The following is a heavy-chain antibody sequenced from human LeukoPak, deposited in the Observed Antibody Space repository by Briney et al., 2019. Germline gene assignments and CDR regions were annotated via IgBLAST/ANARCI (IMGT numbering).Heavy chain of an antibody. V-gene: IGHV3-48*01. Sequence: PGGSLRLSCAASGFTYSSYSMNWVRQAPGKGLEWVSYISSSSSTIYYADSVKGRFTISRDNAKNSLYLQMNSLRAEDTAVYYCARDMIAAAGRLPIDYWGQGTLVTVSS. D-gene: IGHD6-13*01. J-gene: IGHJ4*02. CDR1: GFTYSSYS. CDR2: ISSSSSTI. CDR3: ARDMIAAAGRLPIDY.